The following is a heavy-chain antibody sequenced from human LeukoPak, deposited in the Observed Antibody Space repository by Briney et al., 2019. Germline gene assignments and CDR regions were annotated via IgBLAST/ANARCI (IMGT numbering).Heavy chain of an antibody. CDR2: IYHSGST. CDR1: GYSISSGYY. V-gene: IGHV4-38-2*02. Sequence: PSETLSLTCTVSGYSISSGYYWGWIRQPPGKGLEWIGSIYHSGSTYYNPSLKSRVTISVDTSKNQFSLKLSSVTAADTAVYYCARDQPSYDSSGYYYGRPVDYWGQGTLVTVSS. J-gene: IGHJ4*02. D-gene: IGHD3-22*01. CDR3: ARDQPSYDSSGYYYGRPVDY.